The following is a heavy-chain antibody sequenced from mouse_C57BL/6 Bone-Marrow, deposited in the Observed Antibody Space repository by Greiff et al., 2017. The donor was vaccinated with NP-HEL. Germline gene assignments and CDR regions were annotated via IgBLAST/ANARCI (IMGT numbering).Heavy chain of an antibody. Sequence: QVQLKESGPELVKPGASVKISCKASGYAFSSSWMNWVKQRPGKGLEWIGRIYPGDGDTNYNGKFKGKATLTADKSSSTAYMQLSSLTSEDSAVYVCARGGHYDAMDYWGQGTSVTVSS. CDR2: IYPGDGDT. CDR3: ARGGHYDAMDY. D-gene: IGHD3-3*01. J-gene: IGHJ4*01. V-gene: IGHV1-82*01. CDR1: GYAFSSSW.